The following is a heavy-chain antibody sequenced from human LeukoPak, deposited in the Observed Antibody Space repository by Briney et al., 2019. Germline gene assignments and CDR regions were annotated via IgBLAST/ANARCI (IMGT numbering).Heavy chain of an antibody. V-gene: IGHV3-53*01. J-gene: IGHJ4*02. CDR3: AKEVLSAAGNSAFDY. CDR2: IYTAGST. Sequence: PGGSLRLSCAASGFTVSNYYMSWVRQAPGKGLEWVSVIYTAGSTYYADSVKGRFTISRDNAKNSLYLQMNSLRAEDTAVYYCAKEVLSAAGNSAFDYWGQGTLVTVSS. CDR1: GFTVSNYY. D-gene: IGHD6-13*01.